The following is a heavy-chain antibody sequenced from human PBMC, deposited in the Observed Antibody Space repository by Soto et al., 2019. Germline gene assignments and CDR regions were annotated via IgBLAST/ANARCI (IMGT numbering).Heavy chain of an antibody. CDR2: ISTVPDIT. CDR3: AKDRWVTAGPFAF. Sequence: EVQLVESGGGFTQAGGSLRLSCAASGFKFSDYSLNWVRQGPGRGLEWIAFISTVPDITYYADSVKGRFAISRDNAENSVFLQMNSLRDEDTAVYYCAKDRWVTAGPFAFCGQGKLVAVS. V-gene: IGHV3-48*02. J-gene: IGHJ4*02. CDR1: GFKFSDYS. D-gene: IGHD2-21*02.